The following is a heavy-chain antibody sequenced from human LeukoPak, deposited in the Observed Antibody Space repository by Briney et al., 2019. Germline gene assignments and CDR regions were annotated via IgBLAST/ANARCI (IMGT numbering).Heavy chain of an antibody. CDR2: ISSSSSYT. CDR3: ARESGSSLVDY. V-gene: IGHV3-11*05. CDR1: GFTFSDYY. D-gene: IGHD6-13*01. J-gene: IGHJ4*02. Sequence: PGGSLRLSCAASGFTFSDYYMSWIRQAPGKGLEWVSYISSSSSYTNYADSVKGRFTISRDNAKISLYLQMNSLRAEDTAVYYCARESGSSLVDYWGQGTLVTVSS.